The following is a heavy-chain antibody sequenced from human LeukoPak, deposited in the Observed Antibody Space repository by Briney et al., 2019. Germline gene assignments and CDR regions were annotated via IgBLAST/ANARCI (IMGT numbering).Heavy chain of an antibody. V-gene: IGHV3-23*01. CDR1: GFTFSSYA. Sequence: GGSLRLSCAASGFTFSSYAMSWVRQAPGKGLEWVSAISGSGGSTYYADSVKGRFTISRDNSKNMLYLQMNSLRAEDTAVYYCAKGDIVVVPAAMVRYYGMDVWGKGTMVTVSS. CDR2: ISGSGGST. CDR3: AKGDIVVVPAAMVRYYGMDV. J-gene: IGHJ6*04. D-gene: IGHD2-2*01.